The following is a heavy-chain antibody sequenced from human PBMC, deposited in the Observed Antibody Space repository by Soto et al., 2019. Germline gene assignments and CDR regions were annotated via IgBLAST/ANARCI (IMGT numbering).Heavy chain of an antibody. Sequence: SETLSLTCTVSGGSVSSGSYYWSWIRQPPGKGLEWIGYIYYSGSTNYNPSLKSRVTISVDTSKNQFSLKLSSVTAAATAVYYCARDLWGPCSSTSCGNGDYWGQGTLVTVSS. CDR1: GGSVSSGSYY. D-gene: IGHD2-2*01. CDR3: ARDLWGPCSSTSCGNGDY. CDR2: IYYSGST. J-gene: IGHJ4*02. V-gene: IGHV4-61*01.